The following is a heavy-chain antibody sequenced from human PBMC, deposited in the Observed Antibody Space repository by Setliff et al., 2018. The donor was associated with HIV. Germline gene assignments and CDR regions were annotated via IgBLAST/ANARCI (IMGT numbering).Heavy chain of an antibody. D-gene: IGHD6-13*01. V-gene: IGHV4-34*01. Sequence: SETLSLTCAVYGGSFSGYYWSWIRQPPGKGLEWIGEINHSGSTNYNPSLKSRVTISVDTSKNQFSLKLSSVTAADTAVYYCARSSSWQRGWFDPWGQGTLVTVS. CDR1: GGSFSGYY. J-gene: IGHJ5*02. CDR3: ARSSSWQRGWFDP. CDR2: INHSGST.